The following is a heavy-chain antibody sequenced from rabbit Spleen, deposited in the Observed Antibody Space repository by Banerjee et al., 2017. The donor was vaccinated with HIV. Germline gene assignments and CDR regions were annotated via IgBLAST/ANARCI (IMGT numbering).Heavy chain of an antibody. D-gene: IGHD1-1*01. CDR3: ARDLHSDPNRDL. Sequence: QSLEESGGDLVKPGASLTLTCTASGIDFSSTYYMCWVRQAPGKGLELIACIDPNKSGSTRYASWAKGRFTISKTSSTTVTLQMTSLTAADTATYFCARDLHSDPNRDLWGPGTLVTVS. J-gene: IGHJ4*01. CDR1: GIDFSSTYY. CDR2: IDPNKSGST. V-gene: IGHV1S40*01.